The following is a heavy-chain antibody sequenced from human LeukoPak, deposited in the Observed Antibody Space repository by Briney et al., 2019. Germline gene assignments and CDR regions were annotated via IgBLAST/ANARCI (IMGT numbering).Heavy chain of an antibody. J-gene: IGHJ5*02. Sequence: ASVKVSCKASGYTFTSYGISWVRQAPGQGLEWMGWISAYNGNTNYAQKLQGRVTMTTDTSTSTAHMELRSLRSDDTAVYYCARLYVMEDWFDPWGQGTLVTVSS. V-gene: IGHV1-18*01. D-gene: IGHD2-8*01. CDR2: ISAYNGNT. CDR3: ARLYVMEDWFDP. CDR1: GYTFTSYG.